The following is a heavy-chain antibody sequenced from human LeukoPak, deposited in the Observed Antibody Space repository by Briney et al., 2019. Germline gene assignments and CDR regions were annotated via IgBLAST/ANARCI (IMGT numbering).Heavy chain of an antibody. CDR3: ARDYYGSGLYYYYMDV. J-gene: IGHJ6*03. V-gene: IGHV3-20*01. D-gene: IGHD3-10*01. Sequence: RPGGSLRLSCAASGFTFDDYGMSWVRQAPGKGLEWVSGINWNGGSTGYADSVKGRFTISRDNAKNSLYLQMNSLRAEDTALYHCARDYYGSGLYYYYMDVWGKGTTVTISS. CDR1: GFTFDDYG. CDR2: INWNGGST.